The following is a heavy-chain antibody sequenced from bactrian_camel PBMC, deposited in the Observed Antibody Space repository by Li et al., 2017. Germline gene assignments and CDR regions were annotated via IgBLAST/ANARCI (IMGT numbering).Heavy chain of an antibody. D-gene: IGHD3*01. CDR1: KDIRSTNC. J-gene: IGHJ6*01. V-gene: IGHV3S53*01. CDR3: AAGTRIIVGDYCDGITT. Sequence: HVQLVESGGGSVQTGGSLRLSCEASKDIRSTNCMGWFRQIPDREREGIAGIRRDGDEYYAGSVKGRFTISQDNAKNIIYLQMSSLTPDDTAMYYCAAGTRIIVGDYCDGITTWGQGTQVTVS. CDR2: IRRDGDE.